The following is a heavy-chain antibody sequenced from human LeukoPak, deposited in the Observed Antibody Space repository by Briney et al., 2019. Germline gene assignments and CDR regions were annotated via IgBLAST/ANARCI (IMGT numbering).Heavy chain of an antibody. CDR3: ARGRGWWELLKSWFDP. CDR1: GGSFSGYY. J-gene: IGHJ5*02. Sequence: PSETLSLTCAVYGGSFSGYYCSWIRQPPGKGLEWIGEINHSGSTNYNPSLKSRVTISVDTSKNQFSLRLSSVTAADTAVYYCARGRGWWELLKSWFDPWGQGTLVTVSS. V-gene: IGHV4-34*01. CDR2: INHSGST. D-gene: IGHD1-26*01.